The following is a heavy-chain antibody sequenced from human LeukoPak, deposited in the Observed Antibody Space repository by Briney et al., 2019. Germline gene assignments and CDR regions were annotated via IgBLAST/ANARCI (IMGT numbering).Heavy chain of an antibody. J-gene: IGHJ6*02. Sequence: GGTLRLSCAASGFTVSSNYMSWVRQAPGKGLEWVSAISGSGGSTYYADSVKGPITISTYNSKNTLYLQMNSLTDEDTAVYSCATGPHTYYYYYGMDVWGQGTTVTVSS. V-gene: IGHV3-23*01. CDR1: GFTVSSNY. CDR3: ATGPHTYYYYYGMDV. CDR2: ISGSGGST.